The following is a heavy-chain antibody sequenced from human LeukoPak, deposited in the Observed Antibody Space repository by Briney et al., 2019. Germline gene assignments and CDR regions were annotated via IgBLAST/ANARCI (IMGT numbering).Heavy chain of an antibody. Sequence: GGSLRLSCAASGFTFDDYAMHWVRQAPGKGLEWVSGISWNSGSIGYADSVKGRFTISRDNAKNSLYLQMNSLRAEDTALYYCAKDVIAAAGYWYFDVWGRGTLVTVSS. CDR1: GFTFDDYA. CDR3: AKDVIAAAGYWYFDV. V-gene: IGHV3-9*01. D-gene: IGHD6-13*01. J-gene: IGHJ2*01. CDR2: ISWNSGSI.